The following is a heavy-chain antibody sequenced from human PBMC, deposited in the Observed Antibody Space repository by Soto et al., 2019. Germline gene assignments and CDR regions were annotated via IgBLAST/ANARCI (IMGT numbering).Heavy chain of an antibody. CDR3: AKVNYDFWSGPYGMDV. D-gene: IGHD3-3*01. J-gene: IGHJ6*02. Sequence: GESLKISCAASGFTFSSYGMHWVRQAPGKGLEWVAVISYDGSNKYYADSVKGRFTISRDNSKNTLYLQMNSLRAEDTAVYYCAKVNYDFWSGPYGMDVWGQGTTVTVSS. CDR2: ISYDGSNK. V-gene: IGHV3-30*18. CDR1: GFTFSSYG.